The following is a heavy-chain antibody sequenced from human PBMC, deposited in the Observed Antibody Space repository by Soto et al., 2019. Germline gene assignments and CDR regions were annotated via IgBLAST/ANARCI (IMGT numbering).Heavy chain of an antibody. J-gene: IGHJ4*02. D-gene: IGHD2-15*01. V-gene: IGHV3-30-3*01. CDR2: ISYDGSNK. CDR1: GFTFSSYA. CDR3: ARVNCSGGSCYLYFDY. Sequence: PGGSLRLSCAASGFTFSSYAMHWVRQAPGKGLEWVAVISYDGSNKYYADSVKGRFTISRDNSKNTLYLQMNSLRAEDTAVYYCARVNCSGGSCYLYFDYWGQGTLVTVSS.